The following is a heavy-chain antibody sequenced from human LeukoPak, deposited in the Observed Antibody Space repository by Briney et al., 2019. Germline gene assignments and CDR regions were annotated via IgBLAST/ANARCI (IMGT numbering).Heavy chain of an antibody. D-gene: IGHD3-10*01. CDR2: INPNSGGT. V-gene: IGHV1-2*02. CDR1: GYTFTGYY. J-gene: IGHJ4*02. CDR3: ARGRSIEGSGSLWKY. Sequence: ASVKVSCKASGYTFTGYYMHWVRQAPGQGLEWMGWINPNSGGTSFTQKFLGRVTMTRDTSIRTAYMEVSRLRSDDTAVYYCARGRSIEGSGSLWKYWGQGTLVTVSS.